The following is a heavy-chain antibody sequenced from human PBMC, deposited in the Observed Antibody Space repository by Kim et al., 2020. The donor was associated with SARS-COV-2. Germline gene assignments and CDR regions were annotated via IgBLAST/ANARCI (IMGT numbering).Heavy chain of an antibody. CDR1: GFTFGDYA. CDR2: IRSKAYGGTT. Sequence: GGSLRLSCTASGFTFGDYAVSWFRQAPGKGLEWVGFIRSKAYGGTTEYAASVKGRFTISRDDSKTIAYLQMNSLKTEDTAMYYCTRDSEAIVVVPGVMPEVFDYWGQGTLVTVSS. CDR3: TRDSEAIVVVPGVMPEVFDY. J-gene: IGHJ4*02. V-gene: IGHV3-49*03. D-gene: IGHD2-2*01.